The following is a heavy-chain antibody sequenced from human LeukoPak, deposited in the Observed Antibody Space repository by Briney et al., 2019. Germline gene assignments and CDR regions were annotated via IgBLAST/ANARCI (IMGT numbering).Heavy chain of an antibody. CDR1: GGSFSGYY. CDR3: AREGYYYGMDV. Sequence: SETLSLTCAVYGGSFSGYYWCWIRQPPGKGLEWIGEINHSGGTNYNPSLKSRVTISVDTSKNQFSLKLSSVTAADTAVYYCAREGYYYGMDVWGQGTTVTVSS. J-gene: IGHJ6*02. V-gene: IGHV4-34*01. CDR2: INHSGGT.